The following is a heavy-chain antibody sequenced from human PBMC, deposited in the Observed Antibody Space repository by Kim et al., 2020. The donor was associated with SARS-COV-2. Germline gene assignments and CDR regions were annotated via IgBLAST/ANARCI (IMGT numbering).Heavy chain of an antibody. V-gene: IGHV3-43D*03. CDR2: ISWDGGST. Sequence: GGSLRLSCAASGFTFDDYAMHWVRQAPGKGLEWVSLISWDGGSTYYADSVKGRFTISRDNSKNSLYLQMNSLRAEDTALYYCAKGIAVADYYYGMDVWGQGTTVTVSS. CDR1: GFTFDDYA. D-gene: IGHD6-19*01. CDR3: AKGIAVADYYYGMDV. J-gene: IGHJ6*02.